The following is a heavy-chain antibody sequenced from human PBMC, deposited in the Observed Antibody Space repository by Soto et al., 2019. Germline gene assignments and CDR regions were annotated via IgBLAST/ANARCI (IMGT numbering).Heavy chain of an antibody. CDR1: GFTFDDYT. D-gene: IGHD5-12*01. V-gene: IGHV3-43*01. J-gene: IGHJ4*02. Sequence: GGSLRLSCAASGFTFDDYTMHWVRQAPGKGLEWVSLISWDGGSTYYADSVKGRFTISRDNSKNSLYLQMNSLRTEDTALYYCAKGGGYNLYYFDYWGQGTLVTVSS. CDR2: ISWDGGST. CDR3: AKGGGYNLYYFDY.